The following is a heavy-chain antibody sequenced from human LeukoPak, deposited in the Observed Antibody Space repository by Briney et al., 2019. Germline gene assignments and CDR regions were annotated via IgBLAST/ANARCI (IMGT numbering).Heavy chain of an antibody. CDR1: GGTFSIYV. V-gene: IGHV1-69*06. CDR3: GRGNSGYEGYYYMDV. J-gene: IGHJ6*03. CDR2: IIPIFGTA. Sequence: GASVKVSSKASGGTFSIYVISWVRQAPGQGLEWMGGIIPIFGTANYAQKFQGRVTITADKSTSTAYMELSSLRSEDTAVYYCGRGNSGYEGYYYMDVWGKGTTVTVS. D-gene: IGHD5-12*01.